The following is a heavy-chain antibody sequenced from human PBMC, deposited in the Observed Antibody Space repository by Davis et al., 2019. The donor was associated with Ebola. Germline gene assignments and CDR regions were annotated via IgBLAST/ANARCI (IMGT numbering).Heavy chain of an antibody. J-gene: IGHJ5*02. D-gene: IGHD3-22*01. CDR1: GYSFTSYW. V-gene: IGHV5-51*01. CDR2: IYPGDSDT. CDR3: ARLYYYDSRWFFWFDP. Sequence: GESLKISCKGSGYSFTSYWIGWVRQMPGKGLEWMGIIYPGDSDTRYSPSFQGQVTISADKSISTAYLQWSSLKASDTAMYYCARLYYYDSRWFFWFDPWGQGTLVTVSS.